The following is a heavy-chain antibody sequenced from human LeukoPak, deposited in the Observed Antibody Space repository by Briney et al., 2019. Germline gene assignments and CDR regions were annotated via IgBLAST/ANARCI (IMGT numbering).Heavy chain of an antibody. Sequence: ASVKVSCKASGYTFTGYYMHWVRQAPGQGLEWMGWINPNSGGTNYAQKLQGRVTMTTDTSTSTAYMELRSLRSDDAAVYYCARGSRWLPPENWGQGTLVTVSS. CDR3: ARGSRWLPPEN. V-gene: IGHV1-2*02. CDR1: GYTFTGYY. J-gene: IGHJ4*02. D-gene: IGHD5-12*01. CDR2: INPNSGGT.